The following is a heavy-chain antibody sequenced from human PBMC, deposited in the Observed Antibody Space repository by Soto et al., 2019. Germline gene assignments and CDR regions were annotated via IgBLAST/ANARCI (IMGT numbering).Heavy chain of an antibody. CDR3: ATWHEREHAYDV. Sequence: DVQLVESGGGLIQPGASLRLSCAASGFTISGKKYVAWVRQAPGKGLEWVSALYDLDGSFYAASVKGRFTTSSDSSKTTVYLRMNDLRPDDTAVYYCATWHEREHAYDVWGQGTTVTVSS. V-gene: IGHV3-53*01. D-gene: IGHD1-1*01. J-gene: IGHJ3*01. CDR1: GFTISGKKY. CDR2: LYDLDGS.